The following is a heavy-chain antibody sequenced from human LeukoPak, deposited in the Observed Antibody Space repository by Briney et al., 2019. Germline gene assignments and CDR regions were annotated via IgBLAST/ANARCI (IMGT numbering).Heavy chain of an antibody. Sequence: SETLSLTCAVYGGSFSGYYWSWIRQPPGKGLEWIGEINHSGSTNYNPSLKSRVTISVDTSKNQFSLKLSSVTAADTAVYYCARGTSYDSSGYYPYSDYWGQGTLVTVSS. CDR2: INHSGST. J-gene: IGHJ4*02. CDR3: ARGTSYDSSGYYPYSDY. CDR1: GGSFSGYY. D-gene: IGHD3-22*01. V-gene: IGHV4-34*01.